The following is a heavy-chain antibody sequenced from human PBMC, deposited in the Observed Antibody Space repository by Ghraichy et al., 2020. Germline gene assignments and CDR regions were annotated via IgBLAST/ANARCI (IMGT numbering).Heavy chain of an antibody. CDR2: ITDSGGST. J-gene: IGHJ4*02. Sequence: GGSLRLSCAASGFTFSRYAMNWVRQAPGKGLEWVSGITDSGGSTYYADSVQGRFTISRDNSKNTLYLQMNSLRAEDTALYYCAKAGSRTSPPWGQGTLVTVSS. CDR1: GFTFSRYA. V-gene: IGHV3-23*01. D-gene: IGHD6-13*01. CDR3: AKAGSRTSPP.